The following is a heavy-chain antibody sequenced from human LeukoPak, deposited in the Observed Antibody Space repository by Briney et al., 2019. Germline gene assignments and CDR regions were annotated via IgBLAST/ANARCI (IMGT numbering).Heavy chain of an antibody. D-gene: IGHD5-18*01. CDR2: INTHSGAT. Sequence: ASVKVSCKASGYTFTGYYMHWVRQAPGQGLEWMGWINTHSGATNHAQKFQGRVTMTRDTSISAAYMELSRLRSDDTAVYYCAGGIQLWLGFDPWGQGTLVTVSS. J-gene: IGHJ5*02. V-gene: IGHV1-2*02. CDR1: GYTFTGYY. CDR3: AGGIQLWLGFDP.